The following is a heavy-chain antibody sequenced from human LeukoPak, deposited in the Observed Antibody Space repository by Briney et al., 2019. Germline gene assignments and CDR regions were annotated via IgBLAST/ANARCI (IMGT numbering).Heavy chain of an antibody. V-gene: IGHV4-31*03. CDR3: ADGTQPYYFDY. D-gene: IGHD1-14*01. CDR1: GGSISSGGYY. J-gene: IGHJ4*02. CDR2: IYYSGST. Sequence: SETLSLTCTVSGGSISSGGYYWSWIRQHPGKGLEWIGYIYYSGSTYYNPSLKSRVTISVDTSKNQFSLKLSSVTAADTAVYYCADGTQPYYFDYWGQGTLVTVSS.